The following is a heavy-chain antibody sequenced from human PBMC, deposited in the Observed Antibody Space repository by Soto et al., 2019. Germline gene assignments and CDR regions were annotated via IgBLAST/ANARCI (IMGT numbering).Heavy chain of an antibody. CDR1: GGSISSGGYS. Sequence: NPSETLSLTCAVSGGSISSGGYSWSWIRQPPGKGLEWIGYIYRSGSTYYNPSLKSRVTISVDRSKNQFSLRLSSVTAADTAVYYCAREPPARPNWFDPWGQGTLVTVSS. D-gene: IGHD6-25*01. J-gene: IGHJ5*02. CDR3: AREPPARPNWFDP. V-gene: IGHV4-30-2*01. CDR2: IYRSGST.